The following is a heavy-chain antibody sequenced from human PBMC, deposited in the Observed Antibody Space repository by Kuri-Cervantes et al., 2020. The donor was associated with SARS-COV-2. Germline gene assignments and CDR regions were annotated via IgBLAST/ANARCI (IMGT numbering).Heavy chain of an antibody. Sequence: SETLSLTCTFSGGLISSYYWSWIRLPPGKGLEWIGYINYSGNTNYKPSLQSRVTISIDTSKNQFSLKLSSVTAADTAVYYCARDRVVVVPAAISVNYYGMDVWGQGTTVTVSS. CDR1: GGLISSYY. V-gene: IGHV4-59*01. CDR3: ARDRVVVVPAAISVNYYGMDV. D-gene: IGHD2-2*02. J-gene: IGHJ6*02. CDR2: INYSGNT.